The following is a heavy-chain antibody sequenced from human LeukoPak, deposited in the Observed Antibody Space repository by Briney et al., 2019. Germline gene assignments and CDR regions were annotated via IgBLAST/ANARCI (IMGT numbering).Heavy chain of an antibody. CDR1: GYTFTGYG. CDR2: IAAYNGLT. J-gene: IGHJ4*02. CDR3: ARSYGIEADY. D-gene: IGHD1-26*01. Sequence: ASVKVSCKASGYTFTGYGIAWVRQAPGQGLELVGWIAAYNGLTNYAQNLQGRLTLTTDTSTSTAYMELRNLTSDDTAIYFCARSYGIEADYWGRGTLVTVSS. V-gene: IGHV1-18*01.